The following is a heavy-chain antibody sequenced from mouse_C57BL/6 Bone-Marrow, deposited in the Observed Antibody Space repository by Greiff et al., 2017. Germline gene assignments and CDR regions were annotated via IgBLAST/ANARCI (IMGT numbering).Heavy chain of an antibody. J-gene: IGHJ4*01. CDR3: ARDGITPYAMDY. D-gene: IGHD1-1*01. CDR2: ISDGGSYT. CDR1: GFTFSSYA. Sequence: EVQVVEPGGGLVKPGGSLKLSCAASGFTFSSYAMSWVRQTPGKRLEWVATISDGGSYTYYPDNVKGRFTISRDNAKNNLYLQMSHLKSEDTAMYYCARDGITPYAMDYWGQGTSVTVSS. V-gene: IGHV5-4*01.